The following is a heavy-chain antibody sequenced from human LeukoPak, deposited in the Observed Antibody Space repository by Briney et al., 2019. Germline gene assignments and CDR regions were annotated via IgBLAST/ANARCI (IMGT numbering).Heavy chain of an antibody. D-gene: IGHD4/OR15-4a*01. CDR3: AKEGYGDNTMSY. CDR1: GFTFSSYA. Sequence: HPGGSLRLSCAASGFTFSSYAMSWVRQAPGKGLEWVSAISGSGGSTYYADSVKGRFTISRDNSKNSLYLQMNSLRTEDTALYYCAKEGYGDNTMSYWGQGTLVTVSS. V-gene: IGHV3-23*01. CDR2: ISGSGGST. J-gene: IGHJ4*02.